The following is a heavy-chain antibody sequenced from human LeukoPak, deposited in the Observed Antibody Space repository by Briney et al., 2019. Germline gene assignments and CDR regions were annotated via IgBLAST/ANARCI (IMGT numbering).Heavy chain of an antibody. CDR1: GYTFSTFSIN. J-gene: IGHJ4*02. Sequence: PGGSLRLSCAASGYTFSTFSINWVRQAPGKGLEWIGSIYYSGSTYYNPSLKSRVTISVDTSKNQFSLKLSSMTAADTAVYYCARHRSDRIDYWGQGTLVTVSS. D-gene: IGHD1-26*01. V-gene: IGHV4-39*01. CDR3: ARHRSDRIDY. CDR2: IYYSGST.